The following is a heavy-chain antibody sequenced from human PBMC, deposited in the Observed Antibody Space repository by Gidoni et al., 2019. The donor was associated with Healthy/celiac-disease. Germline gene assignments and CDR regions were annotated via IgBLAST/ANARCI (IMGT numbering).Heavy chain of an antibody. V-gene: IGHV1-69*01. CDR2: IIPIFGTS. CDR3: AREAVRNYGRPNWFDP. J-gene: IGHJ5*02. CDR1: GGTFSSYA. Sequence: QVQLVQSGAEVKKPGSSVKVSCKASGGTFSSYAISWVRQAPGQGLEWMGGIIPIFGTSNYAQKFQGRVTITADESTSTAYMELSSLRSEDTAVYYCAREAVRNYGRPNWFDPWGQGTLVTVSS. D-gene: IGHD4-4*01.